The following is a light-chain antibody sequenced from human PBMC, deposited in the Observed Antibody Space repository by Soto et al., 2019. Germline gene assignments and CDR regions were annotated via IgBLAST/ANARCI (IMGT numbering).Light chain of an antibody. CDR2: KTS. V-gene: IGKV1-5*03. J-gene: IGKJ1*01. Sequence: DIQMTQSPSTLSASVGDRVTITCRASQSINNWLAWYQQKPGKAPKLLIYKTSDLESGVPSRFSGSGSGTEFSLTISSLQPEDFATYYCQQSYSTPQTFGQGTKVDIK. CDR1: QSINNW. CDR3: QQSYSTPQT.